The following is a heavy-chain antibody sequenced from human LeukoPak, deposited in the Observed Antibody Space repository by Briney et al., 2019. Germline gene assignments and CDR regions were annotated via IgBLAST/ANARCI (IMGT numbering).Heavy chain of an antibody. CDR2: ISGGSSYI. Sequence: GGSLRLSCAASGFTFSSYEMNWVRQAPGKGLEWVSSISGGSSYIHYADSLKGRFTISRENAKNTLFLQMNSLRADDTAVYYCARGIRDGYKSDYFDYWGQGSLVTVSS. CDR3: ARGIRDGYKSDYFDY. CDR1: GFTFSSYE. D-gene: IGHD5-24*01. V-gene: IGHV3-21*01. J-gene: IGHJ4*02.